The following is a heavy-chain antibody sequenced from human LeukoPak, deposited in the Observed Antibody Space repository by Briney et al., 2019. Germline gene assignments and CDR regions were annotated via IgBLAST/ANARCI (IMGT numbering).Heavy chain of an antibody. CDR3: ASGYSGGWGFDY. D-gene: IGHD6-19*01. J-gene: IGHJ4*02. V-gene: IGHV3-7*01. CDR2: IKQDGSEK. CDR1: GFTFSNYW. Sequence: GSLRLSCAASGFTFSNYWMSWVRQAPGKGLEWVADIKQDGSEKYYLDSVKGRFTISRDNAKNSVYLQMNSLRAEDTAVYYCASGYSGGWGFDYWGQGTLVTVSS.